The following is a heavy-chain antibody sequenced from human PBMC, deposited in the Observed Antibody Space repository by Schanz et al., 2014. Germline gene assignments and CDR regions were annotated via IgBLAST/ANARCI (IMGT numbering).Heavy chain of an antibody. CDR2: ITAYNGDT. CDR3: TRGGYSYALSAFDI. J-gene: IGHJ3*02. V-gene: IGHV1-18*01. D-gene: IGHD5-18*01. Sequence: QVQLVQSGAEVKKPGASVKVSCKASGYTFTSYGLNWVRQAPGQGLEWMGWITAYNGDTNYALKLQGRVTMTTDTSTGTAYMELRSLRSDDTALYYCTRGGYSYALSAFDIWGQGTMXTVSS. CDR1: GYTFTSYG.